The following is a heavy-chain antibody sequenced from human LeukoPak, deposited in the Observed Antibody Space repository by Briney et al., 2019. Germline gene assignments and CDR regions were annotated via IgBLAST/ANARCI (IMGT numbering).Heavy chain of an antibody. CDR1: GGSISSSSYY. D-gene: IGHD3-3*01. V-gene: IGHV4-39*07. J-gene: IGHJ5*02. CDR3: ARDQGSTYYDFWSGQSWFDP. CDR2: IYYSGST. Sequence: SETLSLTCTVSGGSISSSSYYWGWIRQPPGKGLEWIGSIYYSGSTYYNPSLKSRVTISVDTSKNQFSLKLSSVTAADTAVYYCARDQGSTYYDFWSGQSWFDPWGQGTLVTVSS.